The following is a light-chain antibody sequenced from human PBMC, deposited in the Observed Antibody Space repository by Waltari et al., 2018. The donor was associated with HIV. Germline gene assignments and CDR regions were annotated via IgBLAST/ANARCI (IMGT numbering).Light chain of an antibody. CDR1: VVAKTF. J-gene: IGLJ2*01. CDR3: QAWDSSTVV. Sequence: SFDLTQPSSVSVSPGQTARIPCSGTVVAKTFVRWFQQKPGQSPVLVIYQDRKRPSGIPERFSGSNSGNTATLTISGTQAMDEADYYCQAWDSSTVVFGGGTKLTVL. CDR2: QDR. V-gene: IGLV3-1*01.